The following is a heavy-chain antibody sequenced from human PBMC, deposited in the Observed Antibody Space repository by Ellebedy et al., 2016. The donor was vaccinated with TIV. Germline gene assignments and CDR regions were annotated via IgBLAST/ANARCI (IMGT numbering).Heavy chain of an antibody. J-gene: IGHJ3*01. CDR3: AKGPWDLPHAFNL. Sequence: GESLKISCAASGFTFSNYDMSWVRQTPEKRLEWVSAISGNGGSTYSPDSVRGRFTISRDNSKNTLYLQMNSLRAEDTAIYYCAKGPWDLPHAFNLWGQGTMVTVSS. CDR1: GFTFSNYD. CDR2: ISGNGGST. D-gene: IGHD1-26*01. V-gene: IGHV3-23*01.